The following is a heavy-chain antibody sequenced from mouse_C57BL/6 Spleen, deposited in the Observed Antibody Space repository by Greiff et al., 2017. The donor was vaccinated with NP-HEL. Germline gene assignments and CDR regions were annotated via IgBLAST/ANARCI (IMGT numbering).Heavy chain of an antibody. D-gene: IGHD1-1*01. CDR1: GYSITSGYY. Sequence: EVHLVESGPGLVKPSQSLSLTCSVTGYSITSGYYWNWIRQFPGNKLEWMGYISYDGSNNYNPSLKNRISITRDTSKNQFFLKLNSVTTEDTATYYCASHRDYYGSSFLGYFDVWGTGTTVTVSS. CDR2: ISYDGSN. V-gene: IGHV3-6*01. CDR3: ASHRDYYGSSFLGYFDV. J-gene: IGHJ1*03.